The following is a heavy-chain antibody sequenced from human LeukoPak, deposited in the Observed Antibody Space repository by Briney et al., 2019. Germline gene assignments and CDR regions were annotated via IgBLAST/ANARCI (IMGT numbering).Heavy chain of an antibody. CDR3: ARIQEPCSGSPIDY. CDR2: IDWDDDK. D-gene: IGHD1-26*01. V-gene: IGHV2-70*11. Sequence: SGPTLVNPTQTLTLTCTFSGFSLSTSGMCVSWIRQPPGKALEWLARIDWDDDKYYSTSLKTRLTISKDTSKNQVALTMTNMDPVDTATYYCARIQEPCSGSPIDYWGQGTLVTVSS. J-gene: IGHJ4*02. CDR1: GFSLSTSGMC.